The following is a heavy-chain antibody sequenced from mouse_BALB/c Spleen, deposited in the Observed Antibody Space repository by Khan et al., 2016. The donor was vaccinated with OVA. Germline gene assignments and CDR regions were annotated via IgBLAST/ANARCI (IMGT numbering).Heavy chain of an antibody. CDR3: ARIYGGDFDY. J-gene: IGHJ2*01. Sequence: EVQLQESGPGLVKPSQSLSLTCTVTGYSITSDYAWNWIRQFPGNKLEWMGYISYSGNTKYNPSLKSRISITRDTSKNQLFLQLNSVTIEDTATYYCARIYGGDFDYGGQGTTLTVSS. V-gene: IGHV3-2*02. CDR2: ISYSGNT. CDR1: GYSITSDYA. D-gene: IGHD1-1*01.